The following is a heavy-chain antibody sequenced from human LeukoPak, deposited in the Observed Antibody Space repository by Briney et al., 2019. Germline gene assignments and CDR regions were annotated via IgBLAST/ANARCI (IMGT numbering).Heavy chain of an antibody. CDR1: GGSISSSSYY. CDR2: IYYSGST. D-gene: IGHD2-2*01. J-gene: IGHJ4*02. V-gene: IGHV4-39*01. Sequence: SETLSLTCTVSGGSISSSSYYWGWIRQPPGKGLEWIGSIYYSGSTYYNPSLKSRVTISVDTSKNQFSLKLSSVTAADTAVYYCARHMRGYCSSTSCSYYFDYWGQGTLVTVSS. CDR3: ARHMRGYCSSTSCSYYFDY.